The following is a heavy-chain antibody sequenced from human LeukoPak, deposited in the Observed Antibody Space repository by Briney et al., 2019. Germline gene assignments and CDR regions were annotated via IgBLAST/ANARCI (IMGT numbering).Heavy chain of an antibody. D-gene: IGHD3-16*02. CDR3: VRDRGISFYFDY. V-gene: IGHV3-48*01. Sequence: GGTLRLSCAASGFTLSSYGMSWVRQAPGKGLEWVSYIDSSSSTIYYADSVKGRFTVSRDNAKNSLDLQMNSLRADDTAVYYCVRDRGISFYFDYWGQGTLVTVSS. CDR1: GFTLSSYG. J-gene: IGHJ4*02. CDR2: IDSSSSTI.